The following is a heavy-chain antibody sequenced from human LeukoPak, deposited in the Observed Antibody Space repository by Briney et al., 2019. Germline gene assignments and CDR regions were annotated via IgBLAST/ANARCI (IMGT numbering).Heavy chain of an antibody. CDR3: ASILGGPRGGSCYST. V-gene: IGHV3-21*01. D-gene: IGHD2-15*01. Sequence: GGSLRLSCAASGFTFSSYSMNWVRQAPGKGLEWVSSISSSSSYIYYADSVKGRFTISRDNAKNSLYLQMNSLRAEDTAVYYCASILGGPRGGSCYSTWGQGTLVTVSS. CDR2: ISSSSSYI. CDR1: GFTFSSYS. J-gene: IGHJ5*02.